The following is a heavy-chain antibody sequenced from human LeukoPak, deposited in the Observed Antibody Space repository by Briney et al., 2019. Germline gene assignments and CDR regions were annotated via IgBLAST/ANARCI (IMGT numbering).Heavy chain of an antibody. J-gene: IGHJ6*02. CDR2: IYHSGST. CDR3: ARVPGQLERDNYCYGMDV. Sequence: SETLSLTCAVSGDSISSNNGWSWVRQPPGKGLEWIGEIYHSGSTNYNPSLKSRITISVDKSKNQFSLKLSSVTAADTAVYYCARVPGQLERDNYCYGMDVWGQGTTVTVSS. CDR1: GDSISSNNG. D-gene: IGHD1-1*01. V-gene: IGHV4-4*02.